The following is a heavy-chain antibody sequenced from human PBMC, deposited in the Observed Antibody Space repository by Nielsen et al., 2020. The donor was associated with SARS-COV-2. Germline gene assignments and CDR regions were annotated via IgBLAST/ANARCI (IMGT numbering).Heavy chain of an antibody. CDR1: GFTFSSYA. Sequence: GESLKISCAASGFTFSSYAMSWVRQAPGKGLEWVSAISGSGGSTYYADSVKGRFTISRDNSKNTLYLQMNCLRAEDTAVYYCAQGGMIVVVITSHDAFDIWGQGTMVTVSS. D-gene: IGHD3-22*01. J-gene: IGHJ3*02. CDR3: AQGGMIVVVITSHDAFDI. V-gene: IGHV3-23*01. CDR2: ISGSGGST.